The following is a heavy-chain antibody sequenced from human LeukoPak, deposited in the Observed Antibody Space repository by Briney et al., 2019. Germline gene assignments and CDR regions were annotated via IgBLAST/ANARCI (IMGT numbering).Heavy chain of an antibody. D-gene: IGHD1-26*01. Sequence: GSLRLSCAASGFTFSSYAMSWVRQAPGKGLEWVSAISGSGGGTYYADSVKGRFTISRDNSKNTLYLQMNSLRAEDAAVYYCAKGGKWDVTPFDYWGQGTLVTVSS. CDR2: ISGSGGGT. CDR1: GFTFSSYA. CDR3: AKGGKWDVTPFDY. V-gene: IGHV3-23*01. J-gene: IGHJ4*02.